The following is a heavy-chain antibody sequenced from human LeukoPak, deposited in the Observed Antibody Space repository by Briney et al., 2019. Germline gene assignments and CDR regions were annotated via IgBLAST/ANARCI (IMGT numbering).Heavy chain of an antibody. D-gene: IGHD3-22*01. J-gene: IGHJ4*02. CDR3: ARDGDGSGYYDTLDY. V-gene: IGHV3-9*01. CDR1: GFTFDDYA. Sequence: GGSLRLSCAASGFTFDDYAMHWVRQAPGKGLEWVSSISWNSGSINYADSVKGRFTISRDNAKNSLYLQMNSLRAEDTAVYYCARDGDGSGYYDTLDYWGQGTLVTVSS. CDR2: ISWNSGSI.